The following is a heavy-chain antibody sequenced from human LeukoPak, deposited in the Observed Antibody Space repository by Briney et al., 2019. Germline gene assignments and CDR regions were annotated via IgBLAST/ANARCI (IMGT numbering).Heavy chain of an antibody. V-gene: IGHV3-7*01. J-gene: IGHJ2*01. CDR1: EFTFSYSY. D-gene: IGHD3-3*01. CDR3: AREAVHDFQYHPWYFDL. Sequence: RAGGSLRLSCTAHEFTFSYSYMSWVRQAPGKGLEWVASIKQDGSEKYYVDSVKGRFTISRDNAKNSLFLQMSSLKAEDAAVYYCAREAVHDFQYHPWYFDLWGRGTLVTVSS. CDR2: IKQDGSEK.